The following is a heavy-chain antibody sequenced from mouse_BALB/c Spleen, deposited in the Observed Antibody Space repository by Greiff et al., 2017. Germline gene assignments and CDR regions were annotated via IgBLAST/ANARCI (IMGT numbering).Heavy chain of an antibody. Sequence: EVQLQQSGPGLVKPSQSLSLTCTATGYSITSDYAWNGIRQSPGNKLEWMGYISYSGSTSYNPSLKSRISITRSTSKNQFFLQLNPLTTEDTATYSCARWNGSTTVVGCAMDYWGQGTSVTVSS. V-gene: IGHV3-2*02. J-gene: IGHJ4*01. D-gene: IGHD1-1*01. CDR2: ISYSGST. CDR3: ARWNGSTTVVGCAMDY. CDR1: GYSITSDYA.